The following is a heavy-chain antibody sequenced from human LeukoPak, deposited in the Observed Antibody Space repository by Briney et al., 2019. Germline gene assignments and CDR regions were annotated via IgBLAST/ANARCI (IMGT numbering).Heavy chain of an antibody. CDR2: INHSGST. D-gene: IGHD2-15*01. V-gene: IGHV4-34*01. CDR3: AIGHPGLPSARRLFDLNLRAFDY. Sequence: SETLSLTCAVYGGSLSGYYWSWIRQPPGKGLEWVGEINHSGSTNYNPSLKSRVTISVDTSKNQFSLKLSSVTAADTAVYYCAIGHPGLPSARRLFDLNLRAFDYWGQGTLVTVSS. CDR1: GGSLSGYY. J-gene: IGHJ4*02.